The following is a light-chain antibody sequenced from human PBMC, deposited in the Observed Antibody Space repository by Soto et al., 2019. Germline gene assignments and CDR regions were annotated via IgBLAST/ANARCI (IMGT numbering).Light chain of an antibody. CDR3: SSYTTSSTRV. CDR1: SSDVGAYDF. J-gene: IGLJ1*01. Sequence: QSALTQPASVSGSPGQSITISCTGTSSDVGAYDFVSWYQQYPDKAPKLMIYEVRNRPSGVSNRFSGSKSVNTATLTISGLQAEDEADYYCSSYTTSSTRVFGTGTKVTVL. V-gene: IGLV2-14*03. CDR2: EVR.